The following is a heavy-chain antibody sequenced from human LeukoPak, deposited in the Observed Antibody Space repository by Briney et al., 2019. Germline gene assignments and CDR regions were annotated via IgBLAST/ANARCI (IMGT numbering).Heavy chain of an antibody. D-gene: IGHD1-1*01. CDR2: IKQDGSEK. V-gene: IGHV3-7*01. CDR3: ARNLEFGSPDYYYYMDV. J-gene: IGHJ6*03. CDR1: GFTVSSNY. Sequence: PGGSLRLSCAASGFTVSSNYMSWVRQAPGKGLEWVANIKQDGSEKYYVDSVKGRFTISRDNAKNSLYLQMNSLRAEDTAVYYCARNLEFGSPDYYYYMDVWGKGTTVTVSS.